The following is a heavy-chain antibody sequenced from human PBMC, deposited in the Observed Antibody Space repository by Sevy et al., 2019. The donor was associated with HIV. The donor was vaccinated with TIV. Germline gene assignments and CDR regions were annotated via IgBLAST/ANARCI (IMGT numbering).Heavy chain of an antibody. CDR1: GFAFSNYYA. CDR3: ARPRANYVDHYFFYAMDV. V-gene: IGHV3-30-3*01. Sequence: GGSLRLSCAASGFAFSNYYAMHCVRQAPGKGLEWVALISYDGSVKYYADSVKGRFTISRDNFKNTLFLQMNSLTTEDTAVYYCARPRANYVDHYFFYAMDVWGQGTTVTVSS. J-gene: IGHJ6*02. D-gene: IGHD4-17*01. CDR2: ISYDGSVK.